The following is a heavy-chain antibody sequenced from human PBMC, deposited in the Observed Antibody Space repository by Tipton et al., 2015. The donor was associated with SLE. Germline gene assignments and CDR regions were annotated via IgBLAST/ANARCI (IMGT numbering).Heavy chain of an antibody. J-gene: IGHJ2*01. Sequence: SLRLSCAASGFTFDDHAMHWVRQAPGKGLEWVSGISWNGGSIGYADSVKGRFTISRDNAKNSVYLRMNSLRAEDTALYYCAKDMGTTGEVDWYFGLWGRGTLVTVSS. D-gene: IGHD7-27*01. CDR2: ISWNGGSI. CDR3: AKDMGTTGEVDWYFGL. CDR1: GFTFDDHA. V-gene: IGHV3-9*01.